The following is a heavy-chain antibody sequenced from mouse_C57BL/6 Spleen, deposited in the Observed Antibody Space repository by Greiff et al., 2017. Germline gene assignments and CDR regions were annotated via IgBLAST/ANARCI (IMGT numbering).Heavy chain of an antibody. J-gene: IGHJ2*01. CDR1: GYAFSSYW. Sequence: QVQLQQSGAELVKPGASVKISCKASGYAFSSYWMNWVKQRPGKGLEWIGQIYPGDGDTNYNGKFKGKATLTADKSSSTAYMQLSSLTSEDSAVYFCARSGYSNYEGVDYWGQGTTLTVSS. D-gene: IGHD2-5*01. CDR3: ARSGYSNYEGVDY. CDR2: IYPGDGDT. V-gene: IGHV1-80*01.